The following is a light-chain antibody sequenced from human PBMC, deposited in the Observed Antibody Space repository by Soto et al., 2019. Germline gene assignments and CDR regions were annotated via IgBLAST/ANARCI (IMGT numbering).Light chain of an antibody. V-gene: IGLV1-44*01. Sequence: QSVLTQPPSASGTPGQRVTISCSGSSSNIGSNSVNWYQQLPGTAPKLLMYSSNQRPSGVPDRFSGSKSGTSASLAISGLQSEHQAPSYSAASDDSLNAVVFGGGTKLTV. CDR2: SSN. J-gene: IGLJ2*01. CDR3: AASDDSLNAVV. CDR1: SSNIGSNS.